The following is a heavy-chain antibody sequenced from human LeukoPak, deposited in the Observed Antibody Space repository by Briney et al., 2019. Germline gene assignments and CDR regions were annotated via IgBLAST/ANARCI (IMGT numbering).Heavy chain of an antibody. J-gene: IGHJ4*02. V-gene: IGHV4-39*01. Sequence: SETLSLTCTVSGGSISSSSAYWGWIRQPPGKGLEWIGSIYYSKNTYYNPSLKSRVTISADTSKNQFTLTLGSVSATDTAVYYCVSPRGFSYGYFDYWGQGTLVTVSS. CDR1: GGSISSSSAY. CDR3: VSPRGFSYGYFDY. D-gene: IGHD5-18*01. CDR2: IYYSKNT.